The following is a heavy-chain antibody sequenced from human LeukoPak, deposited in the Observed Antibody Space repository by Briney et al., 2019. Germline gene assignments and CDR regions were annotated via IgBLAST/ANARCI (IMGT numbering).Heavy chain of an antibody. J-gene: IGHJ5*02. V-gene: IGHV1-69*13. CDR2: IIPIFGTA. Sequence: SVRVFCKSWGRTYSSYAISWVRQAPGQGLEYMGEIIPIFGTAKYAEKFEGRVTITADESTSTAYMELSSLRSEDTAVYYCAKYDYGDYGGWFDRWGQGTLVTVSS. D-gene: IGHD4-17*01. CDR3: AKYDYGDYGGWFDR. CDR1: GRTYSSYA.